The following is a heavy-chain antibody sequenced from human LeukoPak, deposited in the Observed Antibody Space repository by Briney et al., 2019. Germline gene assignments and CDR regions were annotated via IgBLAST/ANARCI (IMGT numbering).Heavy chain of an antibody. CDR2: INPSGGST. CDR1: GYTFTSYY. CDR3: ARDGYTNYFDY. J-gene: IGHJ4*02. Sequence: ASVKVSCKASGYTFTSYYMHWVQQAPGQGLEWMGIINPSGGSTSYPQKFQGRVTMTRDTSTSTAYMELSSLRSEDTAVYYCARDGYTNYFDYWGQGTLVTVSS. V-gene: IGHV1-46*01. D-gene: IGHD5-24*01.